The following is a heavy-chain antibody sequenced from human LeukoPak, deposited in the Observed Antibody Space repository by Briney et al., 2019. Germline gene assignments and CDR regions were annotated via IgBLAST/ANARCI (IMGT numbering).Heavy chain of an antibody. CDR1: GGSMSGYY. J-gene: IGHJ6*03. CDR2: IYTFGST. D-gene: IGHD2-15*01. Sequence: SETLSLTCTVSGGSMSGYYWSWIRQPPGKGLEWIGSIYTFGSTNYNPSLKSRVTISGDMSRRQFSLKLTSVTAADTAVYFCARQGGYCSASRGPGGFHYMDVWGKGTTVAVSS. CDR3: ARQGGYCSASRGPGGFHYMDV. V-gene: IGHV4-4*09.